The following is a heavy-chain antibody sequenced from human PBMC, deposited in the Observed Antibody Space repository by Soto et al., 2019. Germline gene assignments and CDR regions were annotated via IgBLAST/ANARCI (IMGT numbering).Heavy chain of an antibody. D-gene: IGHD2-2*01. Sequence: QVQLQQWGAGLLKPSETLSLTCAGYGGSFSGYYWTWIRQTPGKGLAWIGEINYSGTTNYNPPLKSRIPISLDTYKHQFSLKRSSVTGAVKAVYCCACYDLRGGDTWGQRSLVGVSS. CDR3: ACYDLRGGDT. CDR2: INYSGTT. J-gene: IGHJ5*02. V-gene: IGHV4-34*01. CDR1: GGSFSGYY.